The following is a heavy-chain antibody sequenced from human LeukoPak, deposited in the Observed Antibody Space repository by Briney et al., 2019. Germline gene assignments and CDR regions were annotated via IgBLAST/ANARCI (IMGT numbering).Heavy chain of an antibody. J-gene: IGHJ3*02. V-gene: IGHV1-18*01. CDR2: TLDYNGNT. D-gene: IGHD3-10*01. CDR3: ARSITVTSVRPGRDAFDI. CDR1: AHTYNIYV. Sequence: CCTTAAHTYNIYVTSWVPRARGEERKGFARTLDYNGNTNFAQKVQGRFTMTTDTSTSTAYMELRSLMSDDTAVYYCARSITVTSVRPGRDAFDIWGQGTMVTVSS.